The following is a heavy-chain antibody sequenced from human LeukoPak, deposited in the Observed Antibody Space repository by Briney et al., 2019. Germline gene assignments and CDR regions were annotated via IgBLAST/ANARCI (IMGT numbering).Heavy chain of an antibody. CDR1: GGSISSSSYY. Sequence: PSETLPLTCTVSGGSISSSSYYWGWLRQPPGKGLEWIGSIYHSGSTYYNPSLKSRVTISVDTSKNQFSLKLSSVTAADTAVYYCARGPSGSYYVTYMDVWGKGTTVTVSS. J-gene: IGHJ6*03. CDR3: ARGPSGSYYVTYMDV. CDR2: IYHSGST. V-gene: IGHV4-39*07. D-gene: IGHD1-26*01.